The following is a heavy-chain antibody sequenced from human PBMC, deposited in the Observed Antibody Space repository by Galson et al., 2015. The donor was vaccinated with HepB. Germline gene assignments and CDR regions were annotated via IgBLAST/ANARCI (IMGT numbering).Heavy chain of an antibody. CDR1: GFTFSSYS. CDR2: ISSSSSYI. Sequence: SLRLSCAASGFTFSSYSMNWVRQAPGKGLEWVSSISSSSSYIYYADSVKGRFTISRDNAKNSLYLQMNSLRAEDTAVYYCARDLEPVTMPWVVTPGAYYYGMDVWGQGTTVTVSS. J-gene: IGHJ6*02. CDR3: ARDLEPVTMPWVVTPGAYYYGMDV. D-gene: IGHD4-23*01. V-gene: IGHV3-21*01.